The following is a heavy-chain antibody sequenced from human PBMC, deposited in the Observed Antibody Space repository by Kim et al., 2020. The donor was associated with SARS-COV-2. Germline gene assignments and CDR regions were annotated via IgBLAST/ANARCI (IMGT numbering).Heavy chain of an antibody. Sequence: SETLSLTCTVSGGSISSGGYYWSWIRQHPGKGLEWIGYIYYSGSTYYNPSLKSRVTISVDTSKNQFSLKLSSVTAADTAVYYCARLNCSGTSCYAAPAYYFDYWGQGTLVTVSS. CDR2: IYYSGST. CDR3: ARLNCSGTSCYAAPAYYFDY. V-gene: IGHV4-31*03. J-gene: IGHJ4*02. D-gene: IGHD2-2*01. CDR1: GGSISSGGYY.